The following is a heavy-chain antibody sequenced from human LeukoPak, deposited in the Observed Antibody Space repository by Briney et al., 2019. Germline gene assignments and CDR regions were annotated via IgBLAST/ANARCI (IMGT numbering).Heavy chain of an antibody. Sequence: SETLSLTCTVSGGSISSSSYYWGWIRQPPGKGLEWIGSIYYSGSTYYNPSLKSRVTISVDTSKNQFSLKLSSVTAADTAVYYCASSYYYGSGSYSLAFWGQGTLVTVSS. CDR1: GGSISSSSYY. J-gene: IGHJ4*02. D-gene: IGHD3-10*01. CDR3: ASSYYYGSGSYSLAF. CDR2: IYYSGST. V-gene: IGHV4-39*07.